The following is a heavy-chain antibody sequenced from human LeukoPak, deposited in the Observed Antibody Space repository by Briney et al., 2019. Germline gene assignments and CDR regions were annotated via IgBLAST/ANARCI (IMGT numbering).Heavy chain of an antibody. CDR3: ARRGPNPLYYYYPYMDV. CDR2: PNHSGST. J-gene: IGHJ6*03. Sequence: AETLSLTCAVYGVSFSGYYWSWIRQPPGKGLEWIGEPNHSGSTNYNRSLKSRVTISVDTSKNQFSLKLSSVTAADTAVYYYARRGPNPLYYYYPYMDVWGKGTTVTVS. V-gene: IGHV4-34*01. CDR1: GVSFSGYY. D-gene: IGHD1-14*01.